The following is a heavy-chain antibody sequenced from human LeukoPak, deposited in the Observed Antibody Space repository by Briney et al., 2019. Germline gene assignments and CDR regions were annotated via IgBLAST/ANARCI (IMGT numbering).Heavy chain of an antibody. Sequence: PSETLSLTCTVSGGSISSSSYYWGWIRQPPGKGLEWIGSIYYSGSTYYNPSLKSRVTISVDTSKNQFSLKLSSVTAADTAVYYCTRHTYYDILTGYFLAMGNFDYWGQGTLVTVSS. V-gene: IGHV4-39*01. CDR1: GGSISSSSYY. CDR3: TRHTYYDILTGYFLAMGNFDY. J-gene: IGHJ4*02. D-gene: IGHD3-9*01. CDR2: IYYSGST.